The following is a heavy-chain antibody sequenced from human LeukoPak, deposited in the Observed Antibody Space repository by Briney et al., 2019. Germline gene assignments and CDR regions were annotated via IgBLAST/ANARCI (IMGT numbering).Heavy chain of an antibody. D-gene: IGHD6-13*01. CDR2: INSDGSSS. V-gene: IGHV3-74*01. CDR1: GFTFSSYW. CDR3: AQIAAANPGSY. J-gene: IGHJ4*02. Sequence: GGSLRLSCAASGFTFSSYWMHWVRQAPGKGLVWVSRINSDGSSSSYADSVKGRFTISRDNAKNTLYLQMNSLRAEDTAVYYCAQIAAANPGSYWGQGTLVTVSS.